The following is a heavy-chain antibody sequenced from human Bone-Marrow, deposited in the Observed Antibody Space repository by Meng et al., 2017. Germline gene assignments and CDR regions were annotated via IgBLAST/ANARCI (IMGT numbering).Heavy chain of an antibody. CDR3: ARVGYSGSRVTSYYFDY. D-gene: IGHD1-26*01. J-gene: IGHJ4*02. CDR2: ISCSGST. Sequence: SGPGWAKPSQALSFPVTVSSGLISSGGCYWRLLRQNSGKGLEWIVYISCSGSTYYHTSLKSLVTISVDTSKNQFSLKLSSVTAADTAVYYCARVGYSGSRVTSYYFDYWGQGTLVTVSS. CDR1: SGLISSGGCY. V-gene: IGHV4-31*01.